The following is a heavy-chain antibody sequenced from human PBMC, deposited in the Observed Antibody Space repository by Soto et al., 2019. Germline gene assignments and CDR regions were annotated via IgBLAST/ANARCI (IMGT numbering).Heavy chain of an antibody. V-gene: IGHV3-30*18. CDR1: GFTFSSYG. CDR3: AKDARRGDYSNYGSEY. CDR2: ISYDGSNK. D-gene: IGHD4-4*01. Sequence: GGSLRLSCAASGFTFSSYGMHWVRQAPGKGLEWVAVISYDGSNKYYADSVKGRFTISRDNSKNTLYLQMNSLRAEDTAVYYCAKDARRGDYSNYGSEYWGQGTLVTVSS. J-gene: IGHJ4*02.